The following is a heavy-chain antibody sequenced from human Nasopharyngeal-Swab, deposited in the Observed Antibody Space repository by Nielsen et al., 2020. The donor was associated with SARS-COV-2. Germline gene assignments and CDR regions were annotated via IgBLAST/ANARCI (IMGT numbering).Heavy chain of an antibody. CDR3: ARDQDSGSY. D-gene: IGHD1-26*01. V-gene: IGHV7-4-1*02. CDR2: INTNTGNP. J-gene: IGHJ4*02. Sequence: WVRQAPGQGLEWMGWINTNTGNPTYAQGSTGRFVFSLDTSVSTAYLQISSLKAEDTAVYYCARDQDSGSYWGQGTLVTVSS.